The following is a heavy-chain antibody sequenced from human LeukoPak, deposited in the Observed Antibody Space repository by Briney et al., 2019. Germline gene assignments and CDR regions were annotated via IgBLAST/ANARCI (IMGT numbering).Heavy chain of an antibody. D-gene: IGHD6-13*01. V-gene: IGHV3-33*08. CDR1: GFTFSSYG. J-gene: IGHJ3*02. Sequence: GGSLRLSCAASGFTFSSYGMHWVRQAPGKGLEWVAVIWYDGSNKYYADSVKGRFTISRGNSKNTLYLQMNSLRAEDTAVYYCARDSGAAADSDAFDIWGQGTMVTVSS. CDR2: IWYDGSNK. CDR3: ARDSGAAADSDAFDI.